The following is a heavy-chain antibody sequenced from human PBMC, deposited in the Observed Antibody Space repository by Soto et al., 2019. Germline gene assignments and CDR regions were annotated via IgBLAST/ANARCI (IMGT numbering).Heavy chain of an antibody. CDR2: MFHSGST. V-gene: IGHV4-38-2*01. CDR1: GYFISSGYY. J-gene: IGHJ5*02. Sequence: PSETLSLACAVSGYFISSGYYWGWIRQPPGKGLEWIGSMFHSGSTHYNSSLKSRVTVSVDTSKNHFSLRLSSVTASDTAVYYCARGHIVVVPTVGWFDPWGQGTLVTVSS. CDR3: ARGHIVVVPTVGWFDP. D-gene: IGHD2-2*01.